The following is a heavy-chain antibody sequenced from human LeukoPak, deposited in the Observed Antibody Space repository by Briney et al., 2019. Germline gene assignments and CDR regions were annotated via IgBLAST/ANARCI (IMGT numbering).Heavy chain of an antibody. V-gene: IGHV6-1*01. CDR1: GDSVSINSAA. CDR2: TFYRSKWYN. D-gene: IGHD3-3*01. CDR3: ARETSFRYYDIWSGWDY. J-gene: IGHJ4*02. Sequence: SQTLSLTCAISGDSVSINSAAWNWIRQSPSRGLEWLGRTFYRSKWYNDYAVSVKSRITTNPDTSKNQVSLRLNSVTPEDTAVYYCARETSFRYYDIWSGWDYWGQGTLVTVSS.